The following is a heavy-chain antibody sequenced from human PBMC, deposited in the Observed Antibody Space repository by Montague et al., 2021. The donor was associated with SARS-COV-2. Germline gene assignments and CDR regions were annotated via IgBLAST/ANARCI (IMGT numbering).Heavy chain of an antibody. V-gene: IGHV4-34*01. D-gene: IGHD3-10*01. J-gene: IGHJ6*03. CDR2: INHGGNT. Sequence: SETLSLTCAVHGGSFSGCYGNWIRQPPGKGLEWIGEINHGGNTNYNPSLKNRLAISVDTSKNQFSLKLTSVAAADTAVYYCARLRDGVVPSPILGVGPYYSYYYMDVWGRGTTVTVSS. CDR3: ARLRDGVVPSPILGVGPYYSYYYMDV. CDR1: GGSFSGCY.